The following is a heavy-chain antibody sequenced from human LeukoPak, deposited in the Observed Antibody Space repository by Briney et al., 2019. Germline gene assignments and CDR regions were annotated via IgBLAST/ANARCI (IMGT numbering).Heavy chain of an antibody. V-gene: IGHV3-48*01. J-gene: IGHJ4*02. Sequence: GGSLRLSCAASGFTFSSYSMNWVRQAPGKGLEWVSYISSSSTIYYADSVKGRFTISRDNAKNSLYLQMNSLRAEDTAVYYCARGSGNYDFWNRGYYFDYWGQGTLVTVSS. CDR3: ARGSGNYDFWNRGYYFDY. CDR2: ISSSSTI. D-gene: IGHD3-3*01. CDR1: GFTFSSYS.